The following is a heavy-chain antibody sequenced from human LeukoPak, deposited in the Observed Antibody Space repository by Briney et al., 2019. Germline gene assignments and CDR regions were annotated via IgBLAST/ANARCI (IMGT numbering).Heavy chain of an antibody. J-gene: IGHJ4*02. V-gene: IGHV3-33*01. D-gene: IGHD6-19*01. CDR1: GFTFSSYG. CDR3: ARDGAPSWGGSGWTGFDY. CDR2: IWYDGSNK. Sequence: GRSLRLSCAASGFTFSSYGMHWVRQAPGKGLEWVAVIWYDGSNKYYADSVKGRFTTSRDNSKNTLYLQMNSLRAEDTAVYYCARDGAPSWGGSGWTGFDYWGQGTLVTVSS.